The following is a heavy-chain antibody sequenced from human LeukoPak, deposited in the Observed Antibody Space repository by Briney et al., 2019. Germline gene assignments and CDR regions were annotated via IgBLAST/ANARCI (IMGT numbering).Heavy chain of an antibody. D-gene: IGHD6-19*01. CDR3: ARHIRYPQYSSGWVFDY. CDR2: IYYSGST. V-gene: IGHV4-39*01. J-gene: IGHJ4*02. CDR1: GGSISSSSYY. Sequence: SETLSLTCIVPGGSISSSSYYWGWIRQPPGKGLEWIGSIYYSGSTYYNPSIKRRVAISVDTSKNQFSLKLSSVTAADTTVYYCARHIRYPQYSSGWVFDYWGQGTLVTVSS.